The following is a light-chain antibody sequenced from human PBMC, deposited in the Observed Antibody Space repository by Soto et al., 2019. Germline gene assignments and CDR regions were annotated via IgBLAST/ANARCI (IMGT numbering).Light chain of an antibody. V-gene: IGKV3-11*01. CDR1: QSVSSY. CDR3: QQRGNWPVT. CDR2: DAS. Sequence: EIVLTQSPATLSLSPGARATLSCRASQSVSSYFAWYQQKPGQAPRLLIYDASNRATGIPARFSGSGSGTDFTLTISSLEPDDFAVYYCQQRGNWPVTFGQGTRVEIK. J-gene: IGKJ1*01.